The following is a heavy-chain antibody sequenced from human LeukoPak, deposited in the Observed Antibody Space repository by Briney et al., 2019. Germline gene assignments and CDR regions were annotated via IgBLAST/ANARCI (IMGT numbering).Heavy chain of an antibody. CDR3: ARDSTTVTLPFFDY. CDR2: IYSSGST. V-gene: IGHV4-4*08. D-gene: IGHD4-17*01. J-gene: IGHJ4*02. Sequence: SETLSLTCSVSGGSISNYFWTWIRQPPGKGLEWIGYIYSSGSTYYNPSLKSRVTISVDTSKNRFSLKLSTVTAADTAVYYCARDSTTVTLPFFDYWGQGTLVTVSS. CDR1: GGSISNYF.